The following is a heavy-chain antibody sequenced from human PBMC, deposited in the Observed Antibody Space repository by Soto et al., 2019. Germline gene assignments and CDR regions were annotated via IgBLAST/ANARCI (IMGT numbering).Heavy chain of an antibody. CDR3: ASVMDNYFDY. V-gene: IGHV1-69*06. J-gene: IGHJ4*02. D-gene: IGHD2-2*03. CDR1: GGTFSSYA. CDR2: IIPIFGTA. Sequence: SVKVSCKASGGTFSSYAISWVRQAPGQGLEWMGGIIPIFGTANYAQKFQGRVTMTADNSTSTAYMELSNLSSEDTAVYYCASVMDNYFDYWGQGTLVTVSS.